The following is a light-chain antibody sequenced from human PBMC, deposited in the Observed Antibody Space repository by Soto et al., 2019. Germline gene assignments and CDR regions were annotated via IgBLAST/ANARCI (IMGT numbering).Light chain of an antibody. CDR3: QQYENLPT. V-gene: IGKV1-33*01. Sequence: DIQMTQSPSSLSASVGGRGTSTCQASQNINNYLNWYQQKPGRAPKLLIYDASNLEAGVPSRFRGSGSGTDFTFTISRLQPEDIATYYCQQYENLPTFGQGTRLEIK. J-gene: IGKJ5*01. CDR2: DAS. CDR1: QNINNY.